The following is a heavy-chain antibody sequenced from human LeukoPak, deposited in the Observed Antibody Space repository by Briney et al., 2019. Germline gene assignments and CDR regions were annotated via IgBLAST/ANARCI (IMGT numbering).Heavy chain of an antibody. D-gene: IGHD2-2*02. CDR3: ARQGKGVDCSSTSCYIPSSHFTDWYFDL. CDR1: GYSFTSYW. V-gene: IGHV5-51*01. J-gene: IGHJ2*01. Sequence: GESLKISCKGSGYSFTSYWIGWVRQMPGKGLEWMGIIYPGDSDTRYSPSFQGQVTISADKSISTAYLQWSSLKASDTAMYYCARQGKGVDCSSTSCYIPSSHFTDWYFDLWGRGTLVTVSS. CDR2: IYPGDSDT.